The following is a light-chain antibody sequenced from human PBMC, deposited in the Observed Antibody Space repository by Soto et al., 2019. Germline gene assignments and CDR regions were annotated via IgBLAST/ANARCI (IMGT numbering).Light chain of an antibody. V-gene: IGKV3-15*01. J-gene: IGKJ5*01. CDR3: QQYTNWPPIT. Sequence: EILPTQSPATLPVSPVERATLSYRASQSVGSNLAWFQQKPGQAPRLLIYGSSTRATGVPARFSGSGSGADFTLTISNLQSEDFAVYYCQQYTNWPPITFGQGTRLEIK. CDR2: GSS. CDR1: QSVGSN.